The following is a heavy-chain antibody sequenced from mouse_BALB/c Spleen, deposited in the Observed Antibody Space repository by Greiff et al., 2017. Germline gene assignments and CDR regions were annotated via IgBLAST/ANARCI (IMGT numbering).Heavy chain of an antibody. CDR1: GYTFTSYW. CDR2: IYPGDGDT. D-gene: IGHD3-1*01. V-gene: IGHV1-87*01. J-gene: IGHJ2*01. CDR3: ARGALAGPYFDY. Sequence: QVQLKESGAELARPGASVKLSCKASGYTFTSYWMQWVKQRPGQGLEWIGAIYPGDGDTRYTQKFKGKATLTADKSSSTAYMQLSSLASEDSAVYYCARGALAGPYFDYWGQGTTLTVSS.